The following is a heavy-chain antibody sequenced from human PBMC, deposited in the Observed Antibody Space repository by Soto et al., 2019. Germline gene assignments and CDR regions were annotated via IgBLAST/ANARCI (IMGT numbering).Heavy chain of an antibody. D-gene: IGHD3-10*01. CDR1: GGSISGGDSY. Sequence: PSETLSLTCTVSGGSISGGDSYWSWLRQPPGKGLEWIGYIYHSGTTYYSPSLKSRVTISVDTSKNQFSLKLNSVSAADTAVYYCARAPRGNYGYPSYFDYWGQGTLVTVSS. CDR3: ARAPRGNYGYPSYFDY. V-gene: IGHV4-30-4*02. CDR2: IYHSGTT. J-gene: IGHJ4*02.